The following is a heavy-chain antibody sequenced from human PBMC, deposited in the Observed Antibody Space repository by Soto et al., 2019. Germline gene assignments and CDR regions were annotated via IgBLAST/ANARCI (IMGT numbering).Heavy chain of an antibody. CDR2: ISWNSGSI. CDR3: AKEGGNWNYASYWYFDL. Sequence: EVQLVESGGGLVQPGRSLRLSCAASGFTFDDYAMHCVRQAPGKGLEWVSGISWNSGSIGYADSVKGRFTISRDNAKNSLYLQMNSLRAEDTALYYCAKEGGNWNYASYWYFDLWGRGTLVTVSS. D-gene: IGHD1-7*01. CDR1: GFTFDDYA. J-gene: IGHJ2*01. V-gene: IGHV3-9*01.